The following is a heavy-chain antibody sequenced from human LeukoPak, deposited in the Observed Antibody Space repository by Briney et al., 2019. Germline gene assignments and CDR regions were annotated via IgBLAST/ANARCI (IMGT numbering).Heavy chain of an antibody. CDR2: IYSGGST. J-gene: IGHJ4*02. CDR1: GFTVSSNY. CDR3: ARAGRGYSGYDEDFGY. Sequence: GGSLRLSCAASGFTVSSNYMSWVRQAPGKGLEWVSVIYSGGSTYYADSVKGRFTISRDNSKNTLYLQMNSLRAEDTAVYYCARAGRGYSGYDEDFGYWGQGTLVTVSS. D-gene: IGHD5-12*01. V-gene: IGHV3-66*01.